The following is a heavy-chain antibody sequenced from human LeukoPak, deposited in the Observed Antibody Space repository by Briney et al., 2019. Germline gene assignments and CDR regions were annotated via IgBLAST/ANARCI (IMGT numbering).Heavy chain of an antibody. J-gene: IGHJ6*03. V-gene: IGHV3-48*01. CDR2: ISSSSSSI. CDR1: GFTFSSYG. CDR3: ARDRRNYDFLNIMGSYYYMDV. D-gene: IGHD3-9*01. Sequence: GGSLRLSCAASGFTFSSYGMHWVRQAPGKGLEWVSYISSSSSSIYYADSVKGRFTISRDNAKNSLYLQMNSLRAEDTAVYYCARDRRNYDFLNIMGSYYYMDVWGKGTTVTVSS.